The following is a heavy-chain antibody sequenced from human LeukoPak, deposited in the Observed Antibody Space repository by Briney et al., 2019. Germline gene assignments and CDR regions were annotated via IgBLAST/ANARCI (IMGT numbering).Heavy chain of an antibody. J-gene: IGHJ6*03. CDR3: ARDHEPMGAHYYYMDV. V-gene: IGHV1-2*02. CDR1: GYTFTGHY. Sequence: GASVKVSCKASGYTFTGHYMHWVRQAPGQGLEWMGWINPNSGGTNYAQKFQGRVTMTRDTSISTAYMELSRLRSDDTAVYYCARDHEPMGAHYYYMDVWDKGTTVTISS. CDR2: INPNSGGT. D-gene: IGHD3-10*01.